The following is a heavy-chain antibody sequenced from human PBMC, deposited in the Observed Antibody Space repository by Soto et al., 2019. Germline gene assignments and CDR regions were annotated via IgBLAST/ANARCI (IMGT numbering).Heavy chain of an antibody. CDR2: IYSGGST. CDR3: AGRGFDI. Sequence: ETLSLTCTVSVAPITINYWSWIRQAPGKGLEWVSFIYSGGSTYYADSVKGRFTISRDKAKNSLYLQMNSLRAEDTAVYYCAGRGFDIWGQGTMVTVSS. V-gene: IGHV3-53*01. CDR1: VAPITINY. J-gene: IGHJ3*02. D-gene: IGHD3-10*01.